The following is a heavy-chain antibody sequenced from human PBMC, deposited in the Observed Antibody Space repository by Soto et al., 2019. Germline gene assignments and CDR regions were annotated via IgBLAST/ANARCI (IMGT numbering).Heavy chain of an antibody. D-gene: IGHD5-12*01. CDR1: GITFSSYA. CDR2: FSGSDSRT. Sequence: EVQLLESGGGLVQPGGSLRLSCAASGITFSSYAMSWVRQAPGKGLEWVSAFSGSDSRTYYADSVKGRFTISRDNSKNTLYLQMNSLRTEDTAVYYCARRSGGSGYDLDSWGQGTLVTVSS. V-gene: IGHV3-23*01. CDR3: ARRSGGSGYDLDS. J-gene: IGHJ4*02.